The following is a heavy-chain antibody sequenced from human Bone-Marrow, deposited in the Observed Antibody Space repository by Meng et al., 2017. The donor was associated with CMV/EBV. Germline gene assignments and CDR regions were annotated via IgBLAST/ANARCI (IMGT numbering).Heavy chain of an antibody. CDR3: ARATDDIVAVPAAMAG. V-gene: IGHV3-9*01. J-gene: IGHJ4*02. CDR1: GFTFDDYA. Sequence: SLKISCAASGFTFDDYAMHWVRQAPGKGLEWVSGISWNSGSIGYADSVKGRFTISRDNSKKTLYLQMNSLRADDTAVYYCARATDDIVAVPAAMAGWGPGKLVNVAS. D-gene: IGHD2-2*01. CDR2: ISWNSGSI.